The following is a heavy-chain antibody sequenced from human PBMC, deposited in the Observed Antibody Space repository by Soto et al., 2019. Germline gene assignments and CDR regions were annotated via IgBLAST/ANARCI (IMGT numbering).Heavy chain of an antibody. CDR3: ARLYSSGWYRPGRY. V-gene: IGHV3-20*04. CDR2: INWNGGST. Sequence: EVQLVESGGGVVRPGGSLRLSCAASGFTFDDYGMSWVRQAPGKGLEWVSGINWNGGSTGYADSVKGRFTISRDNAKNSLSLQMNSLRAEDTGFYYRARLYSSGWYRPGRYWGQGTRVTVSS. D-gene: IGHD6-19*01. J-gene: IGHJ4*02. CDR1: GFTFDDYG.